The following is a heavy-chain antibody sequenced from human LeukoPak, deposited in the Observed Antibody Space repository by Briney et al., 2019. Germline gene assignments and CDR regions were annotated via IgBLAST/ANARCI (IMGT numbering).Heavy chain of an antibody. V-gene: IGHV5-51*01. CDR1: GYSFTSYW. Sequence: GESLKISCKGSGYSFTSYWIGWVRQMPGKGLEWMGIIYPGDSDTRYSPSFQGQVTISADKSISTAYLQWSSLKASDTAMYYCARVPYYYDSARSWFDPWGQGTLVTVSS. D-gene: IGHD3-22*01. CDR3: ARVPYYYDSARSWFDP. J-gene: IGHJ5*02. CDR2: IYPGDSDT.